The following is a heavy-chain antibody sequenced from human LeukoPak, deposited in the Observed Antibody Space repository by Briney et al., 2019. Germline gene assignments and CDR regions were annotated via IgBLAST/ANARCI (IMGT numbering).Heavy chain of an antibody. V-gene: IGHV4-31*03. CDR3: ARDGGGSLHGMDI. D-gene: IGHD2-15*01. CDR1: GGSISSGVYC. J-gene: IGHJ6*02. Sequence: PSQTLSLTCTVSGGSISSGVYCWSWIRQRPGEGLQWIGYICSSGSAYYNASLKSRVSMSTDTSNNQFSLKLNSVTAADTAVYYCARDGGGSLHGMDIWGQGTTVTVSS. CDR2: ICSSGSA.